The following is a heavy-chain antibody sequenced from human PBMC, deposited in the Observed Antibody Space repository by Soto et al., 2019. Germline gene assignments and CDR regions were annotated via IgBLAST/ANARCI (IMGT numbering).Heavy chain of an antibody. CDR3: ARGLRIAVAVGAFDI. D-gene: IGHD6-19*01. V-gene: IGHV4-34*01. Sequence: PSETLSLTCAVYGGSFSGYYWSWIRQPPGKGLEWIGEINHSGSTNYNPSLKSRVTISVDTSKNQFSLKLSSVTAADTAVYYCARGLRIAVAVGAFDIWGQGTMVTVSS. CDR1: GGSFSGYY. CDR2: INHSGST. J-gene: IGHJ3*02.